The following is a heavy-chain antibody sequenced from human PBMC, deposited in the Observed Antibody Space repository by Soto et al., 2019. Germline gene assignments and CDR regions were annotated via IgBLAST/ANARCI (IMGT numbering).Heavy chain of an antibody. V-gene: IGHV1-18*01. J-gene: IGHJ4*02. CDR1: GYTFTSYG. CDR3: ARIHYDFWSGYTPVPDDY. Sequence: ASVKVSCKASGYTFTSYGISWVRQAPEQGLEWMGWISAYNGNTNYAQKLQGRVTMTTDTSTSTAYMELRSLRSDDTAVYYCARIHYDFWSGYTPVPDDYWGQGTLVTVSS. D-gene: IGHD3-3*01. CDR2: ISAYNGNT.